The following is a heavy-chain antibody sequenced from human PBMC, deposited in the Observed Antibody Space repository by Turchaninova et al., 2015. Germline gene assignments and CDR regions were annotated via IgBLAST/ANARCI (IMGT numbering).Heavy chain of an antibody. CDR2: TYYRSRWYN. CDR3: ARGGTYFKGFEF. CDR1: GDSVSSSSAT. Sequence: QVPRQQSGPGLVTHPTTLSHTCASPGDSVSSSSATGNWIRQSPSKGLEWLGRTYYRSRWYNDYALSVKSRITINSDTSENQFSLRLNSVTPEDTAVYYCARGGTYFKGFEFWGQGALVTVSS. D-gene: IGHD1-26*01. V-gene: IGHV6-1*01. J-gene: IGHJ4*02.